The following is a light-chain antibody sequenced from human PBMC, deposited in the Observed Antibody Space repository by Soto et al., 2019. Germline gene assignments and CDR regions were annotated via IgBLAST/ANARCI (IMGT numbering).Light chain of an antibody. CDR1: SSDVGGYNY. J-gene: IGLJ1*01. CDR2: EVS. Sequence: QSALTQPASVSGSPGQSITISCTGTSSDVGGYNYVSWYQQHPGTAPKLMIYEVSNRPSGVSNRFSGSKSGNTASLTISGLQAEDDADYYCSSYTSSSTPYVFGTGTKLTVL. V-gene: IGLV2-14*01. CDR3: SSYTSSSTPYV.